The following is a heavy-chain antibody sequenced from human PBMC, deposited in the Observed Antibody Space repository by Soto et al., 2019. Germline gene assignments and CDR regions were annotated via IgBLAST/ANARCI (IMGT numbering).Heavy chain of an antibody. V-gene: IGHV3-21*01. D-gene: IGHD5-12*01. J-gene: IGHJ5*02. CDR1: GFTFSSYS. CDR3: ARDEGDGYNYVGWFDP. Sequence: GGSLRLSCAASGFTFSSYSMNWVRQAPGKGLEWVSSISSSSSYIYYAGSVKGRFTISRDNAKNSLYLQMNSLRAEDTAVYYCARDEGDGYNYVGWFDPWGQGTLVTVSS. CDR2: ISSSSSYI.